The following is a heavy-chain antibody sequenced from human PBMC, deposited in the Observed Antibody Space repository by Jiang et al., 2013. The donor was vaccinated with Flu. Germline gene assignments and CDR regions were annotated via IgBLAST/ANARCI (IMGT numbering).Heavy chain of an antibody. V-gene: IGHV4-59*01. J-gene: IGHJ3*02. D-gene: IGHD6-6*01. Sequence: LLKPSETLSLTCAVYGGSFSSYYWSWIRQPPGKGLEWIGFIYYSGNTNYNPSLKSRVTMSADTSNDQFSLKLTSVSAADTAVYYCARIAKDTARGYGKGRVSFDIVGPRDNGHRLF. CDR3: ARIAKDTARGYGKGRVSFDI. CDR1: GGSFSSYY. CDR2: IYYSGNT.